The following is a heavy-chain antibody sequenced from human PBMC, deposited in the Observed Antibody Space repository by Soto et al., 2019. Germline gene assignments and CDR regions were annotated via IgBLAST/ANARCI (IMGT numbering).Heavy chain of an antibody. D-gene: IGHD2-2*01. CDR1: GGSISYNSYD. Sequence: SETLSLTCSVSGGSISYNSYDWGWIRQPPGKGLEWIGGIFYTGTTYYSPSLKDRVTMSMDTSKNSFSVNLTSVTAADTAVYFCARLVVLAPVANVWGQGTLVTVSS. V-gene: IGHV4-39*02. CDR3: ARLVVLAPVANV. CDR2: IFYTGTT. J-gene: IGHJ4*02.